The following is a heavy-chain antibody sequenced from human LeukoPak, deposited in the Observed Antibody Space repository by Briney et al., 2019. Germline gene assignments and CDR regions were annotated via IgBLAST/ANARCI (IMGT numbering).Heavy chain of an antibody. CDR1: GYTFTSYY. V-gene: IGHV1-46*01. CDR2: INPSGGST. D-gene: IGHD2-15*01. J-gene: IGHJ3*02. Sequence: GASVKVSCKASGYTFTSYYMHWVRQAPGQGLEWMGIINPSGGSTSYAQKFQGRVTMTRDTSTSTAYMELSSLRSEDTAVYYCARYAQKAATHRVVAFDIWGQGTMVTVSS. CDR3: ARYAQKAATHRVVAFDI.